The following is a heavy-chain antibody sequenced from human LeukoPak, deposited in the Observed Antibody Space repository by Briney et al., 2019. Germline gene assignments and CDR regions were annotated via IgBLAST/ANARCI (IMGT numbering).Heavy chain of an antibody. CDR1: GFTFSDAW. D-gene: IGHD3-10*01. J-gene: IGHJ4*02. V-gene: IGHV3-15*05. Sequence: GGSLRLSCAASGFTFSDAWMSWVRQLPGKGLEWVGRIKSKTDGGTIDYAAPVKGRFTISRDDSKNTLFLQVNSLKIEDTAVYYCTTVTLRPVGLWGQGTLVTVSS. CDR3: TTVTLRPVGL. CDR2: IKSKTDGGTI.